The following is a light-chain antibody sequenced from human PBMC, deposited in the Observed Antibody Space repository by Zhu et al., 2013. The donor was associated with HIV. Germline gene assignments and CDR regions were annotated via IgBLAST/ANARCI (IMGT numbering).Light chain of an antibody. Sequence: EVVLTQSPGTLSSSPGERATLSCRASQSVSSSYLAWYQQKPGQAPRLLIYGASSRATGVPDRFSGRGSGTDFTLTISGLEPEDFAVYYCQQYVRSPLTFGGGTKVEIK. J-gene: IGKJ4*01. CDR1: QSVSSSY. CDR3: QQYVRSPLT. CDR2: GAS. V-gene: IGKV3-20*01.